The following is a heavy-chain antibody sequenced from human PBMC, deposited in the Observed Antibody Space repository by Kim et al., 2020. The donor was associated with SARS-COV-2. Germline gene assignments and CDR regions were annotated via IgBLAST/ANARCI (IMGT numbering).Heavy chain of an antibody. J-gene: IGHJ6*02. V-gene: IGHV3-11*06. Sequence: RFTISRDNAKNSLYLQMNSLRAEDTAVYYCARYPSIAAAGAIDYYYGMDVWGQGTTVTVSS. D-gene: IGHD6-13*01. CDR3: ARYPSIAAAGAIDYYYGMDV.